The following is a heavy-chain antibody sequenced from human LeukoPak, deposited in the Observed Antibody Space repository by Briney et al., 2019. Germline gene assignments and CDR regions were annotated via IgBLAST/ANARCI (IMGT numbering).Heavy chain of an antibody. CDR3: ARWAYDSSGLGAFDI. Sequence: GSLRLSCAASGFTFSSYSMMWVRQAPGKGLEWVSYISSSSSTIYYADSVKGRFTISRDNAKNSLYLQMNSLRAEDTAVYYCARWAYDSSGLGAFDIWSQGTMVTVSS. V-gene: IGHV3-48*01. J-gene: IGHJ3*02. CDR2: ISSSSSTI. D-gene: IGHD3-22*01. CDR1: GFTFSSYS.